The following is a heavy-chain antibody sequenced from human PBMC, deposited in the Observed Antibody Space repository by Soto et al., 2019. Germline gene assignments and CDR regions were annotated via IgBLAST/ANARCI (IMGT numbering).Heavy chain of an antibody. V-gene: IGHV2-5*02. Sequence: QITLKESGPTLVTLTQTLTLTCSFSGFSLTSSPMGVGWIRQPPGKALEWLAVIYWDDDKRYSPALRSRLTITKDTSIKQVVLTVTSMDPVDTATYYCAHRLGGYTWNDGYLDYWGQGILVTVSS. CDR3: AHRLGGYTWNDGYLDY. D-gene: IGHD1-20*01. CDR1: GFSLTSSPMG. J-gene: IGHJ4*02. CDR2: IYWDDDK.